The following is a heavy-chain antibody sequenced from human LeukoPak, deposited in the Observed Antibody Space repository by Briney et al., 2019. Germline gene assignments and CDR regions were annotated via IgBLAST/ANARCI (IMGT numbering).Heavy chain of an antibody. J-gene: IGHJ5*02. D-gene: IGHD3-9*01. CDR2: IYYSGST. CDR1: GGSISSYY. CDR3: ARARQGGRYFDWLLIFDP. Sequence: SETLSLTCTVSGGSISSYYWSWIRQPPGEGLEWIGYIYYSGSTNYNPSLKSRVTISVDTSKNQFSLKLSSVTAADTAVYYCARARQGGRYFDWLLIFDPWGQGTLVTVSS. V-gene: IGHV4-59*01.